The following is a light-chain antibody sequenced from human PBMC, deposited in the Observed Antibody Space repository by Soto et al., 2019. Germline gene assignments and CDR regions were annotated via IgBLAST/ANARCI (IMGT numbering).Light chain of an antibody. V-gene: IGLV1-40*01. CDR2: GNS. Sequence: QLVLTQAPSVSGAPGQRVTISCTGSSSNIGAGYDVHWYQQLPGTAPKLLIYGNSNRPSGVPDRFSGSKSGTSASLAITGLQAEDEADYYCQSYDSSLNGVVFGGGTKLTVL. CDR1: SSNIGAGYD. J-gene: IGLJ2*01. CDR3: QSYDSSLNGVV.